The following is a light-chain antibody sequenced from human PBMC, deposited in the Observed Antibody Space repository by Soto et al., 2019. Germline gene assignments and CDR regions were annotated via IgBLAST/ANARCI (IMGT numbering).Light chain of an antibody. V-gene: IGLV2-14*01. CDR3: SSYTSSSTLE. CDR1: SSDVGGYNY. Sequence: QSALTQPASVSGSPGQSITISCTGTSSDVGGYNYVSWYQHHPGKAPKRMIYEVSNRPSGVSNRFSGSKSGNTASLTISGLQAEDEADYYCSSYTSSSTLEFGGGTKVTVL. J-gene: IGLJ3*02. CDR2: EVS.